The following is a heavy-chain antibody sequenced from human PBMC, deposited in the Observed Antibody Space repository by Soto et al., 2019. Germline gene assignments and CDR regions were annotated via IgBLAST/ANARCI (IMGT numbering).Heavy chain of an antibody. D-gene: IGHD2-15*01. CDR3: ARQHCSGGSCYFNWFDP. V-gene: IGHV4-59*08. CDR2: SYYSGST. J-gene: IGHJ5*02. CDR1: GGSISSYY. Sequence: SETLSLTCTVSGGSISSYYWSWIRQPPGKGLEWIGYSYYSGSTNYNPSLKSRVTISVDSSKNQLSLKLTSVTAADTAVYYCARQHCSGGSCYFNWFDPWGQGILVTVSS.